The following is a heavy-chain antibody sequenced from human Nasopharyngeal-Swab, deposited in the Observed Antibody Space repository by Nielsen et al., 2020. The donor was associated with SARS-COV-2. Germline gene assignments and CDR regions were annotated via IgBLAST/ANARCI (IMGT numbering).Heavy chain of an antibody. CDR1: GYSISSGYY. V-gene: IGHV4-38-2*02. J-gene: IGHJ1*01. CDR3: ARPQVAATPALGFQH. CDR2: IYHSGST. D-gene: IGHD2-15*01. Sequence: SETLSLTCTVSGYSISSGYYWGWIRQPPGKGLEWIGSIYHSGSTYDNPSLKSRVTISVDTSKNQFSLKLTSVTAADTAVYYCARPQVAATPALGFQHWGQGTLVTVSS.